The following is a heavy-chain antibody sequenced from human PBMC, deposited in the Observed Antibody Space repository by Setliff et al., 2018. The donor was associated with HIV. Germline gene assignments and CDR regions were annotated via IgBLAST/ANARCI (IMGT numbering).Heavy chain of an antibody. Sequence: PSETLSLTCAVSAYSISSHYYWGWLRPPPGKVLEWIGTIYHSGSTYYNTSLKSRVTMSVDKSNNQFSLKLSAVTAADTAVYYCARRAFSYGPYWYFDLWGRGTLVTVSS. J-gene: IGHJ2*01. CDR3: ARRAFSYGPYWYFDL. V-gene: IGHV4-38-2*01. CDR2: IYHSGST. CDR1: AYSISSHYY. D-gene: IGHD5-18*01.